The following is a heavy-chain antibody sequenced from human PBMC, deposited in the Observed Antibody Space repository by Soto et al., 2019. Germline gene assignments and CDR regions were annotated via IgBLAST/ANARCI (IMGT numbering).Heavy chain of an antibody. CDR2: ISAYNGNT. V-gene: IGHV1-18*01. J-gene: IGHJ5*02. CDR3: AKGSLWFGELSSWFDP. Sequence: GASVKVSCKASGYTFTSYGISWVRQAPGQGLEWMGWISAYNGNTNYAQKLQGRVTMTTDTSTSTAYMELRSLRSDDTAVYYCAKGSLWFGELSSWFDPWGQGTLVTVSS. D-gene: IGHD3-10*01. CDR1: GYTFTSYG.